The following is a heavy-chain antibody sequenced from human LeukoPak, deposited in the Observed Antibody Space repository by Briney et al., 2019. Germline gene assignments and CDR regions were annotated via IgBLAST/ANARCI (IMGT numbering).Heavy chain of an antibody. CDR2: ISAYNGNT. Sequence: ASVKVSCKASGYTFTSYGISWVRQAPGQGLEWIGWISAYNGNTNYAQKLQGRVTMTTDTSTSTAYMELRSLRSDDTAVYYCARDCGGGDCYLGFNDAFDIWGQGTMVTVSS. J-gene: IGHJ3*02. V-gene: IGHV1-18*01. CDR1: GYTFTSYG. D-gene: IGHD2-21*02. CDR3: ARDCGGGDCYLGFNDAFDI.